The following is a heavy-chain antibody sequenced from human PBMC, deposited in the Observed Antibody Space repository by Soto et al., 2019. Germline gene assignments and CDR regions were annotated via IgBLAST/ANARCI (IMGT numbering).Heavy chain of an antibody. CDR3: ARGEVVDVVAPFKRELDT. J-gene: IGHJ5*02. CDR1: GGSISSGGYS. V-gene: IGHV4-30-2*01. CDR2: IYHTGNN. D-gene: IGHD2-15*01. Sequence: TLSLTCTVSGGSISSGGYSWGWIRQPPWQCLEWIVYIYHTGNNYYNPSLKSRVTISLARSKNQFSLQLTSVTAADTDVYFWARGEVVDVVAPFKRELDTWGAGRLVTVSS.